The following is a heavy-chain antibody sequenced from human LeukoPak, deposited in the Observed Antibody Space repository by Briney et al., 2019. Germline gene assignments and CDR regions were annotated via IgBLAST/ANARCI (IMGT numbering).Heavy chain of an antibody. CDR3: ARTVKRITIFGVVIIHSGAFDI. CDR2: INHSGST. V-gene: IGHV4-34*01. CDR1: GGSFSGYY. Sequence: PSETLSLTCAVYGGSFSGYYWSWIRQPPGKGLEWIGEINHSGSTNYNPSLKSRVTISVDTSKDQFSLKLSSVTAADTAVYYCARTVKRITIFGVVIIHSGAFDIWGQGTMVTVSS. J-gene: IGHJ3*02. D-gene: IGHD3-3*01.